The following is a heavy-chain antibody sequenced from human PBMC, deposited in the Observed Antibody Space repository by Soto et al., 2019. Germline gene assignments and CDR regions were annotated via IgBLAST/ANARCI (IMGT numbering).Heavy chain of an antibody. Sequence: GASVKVSCKASGYTFTSYDINWVRQATGQGLEWMGWMNPNSGNTGYAQKFQGRVTMTRNTSISTAYMELSSLRSEDTAVYYCARGWDDCSGGSCYSYYYGMDVWGQGTTVTVSS. CDR2: MNPNSGNT. CDR3: ARGWDDCSGGSCYSYYYGMDV. V-gene: IGHV1-8*01. D-gene: IGHD2-15*01. CDR1: GYTFTSYD. J-gene: IGHJ6*02.